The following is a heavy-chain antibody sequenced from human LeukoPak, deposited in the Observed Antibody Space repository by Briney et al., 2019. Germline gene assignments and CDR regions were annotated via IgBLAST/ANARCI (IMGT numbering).Heavy chain of an antibody. V-gene: IGHV3-9*01. D-gene: IGHD2-2*01. CDR3: AKDACSSTTCSFDY. CDR2: ISWNSGNI. Sequence: PGGSLRLSCAASGFTFTNYWMHWVRQAPGKGLEWVSGISWNSGNIGYAGSVKGRFTISRDNAKNSLDLQMNSLGGEDTALYFCAKDACSSTTCSFDYWGQGTLVTVSS. J-gene: IGHJ4*02. CDR1: GFTFTNYW.